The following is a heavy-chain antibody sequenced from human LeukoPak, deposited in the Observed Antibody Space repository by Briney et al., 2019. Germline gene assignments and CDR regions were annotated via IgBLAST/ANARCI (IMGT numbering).Heavy chain of an antibody. CDR2: IKQDGSEK. CDR1: GFTFSSYS. J-gene: IGHJ4*02. D-gene: IGHD3-3*02. V-gene: IGHV3-7*01. CDR3: ARLLAFPPRNDY. Sequence: GGSLRLSCAASGFTFSSYSMNWVRQAPGKGLEWVANIKQDGSEKYYVDSVKGRFTISRDNAKNSLYLQMNSLRAEDTAVYYCARLLAFPPRNDYWGQGTLVTVSS.